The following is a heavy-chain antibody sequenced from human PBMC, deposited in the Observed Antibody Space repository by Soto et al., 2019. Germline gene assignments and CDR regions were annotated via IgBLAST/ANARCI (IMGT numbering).Heavy chain of an antibody. CDR1: GFTFSSYA. V-gene: IGHV3-30-3*01. Sequence: GESLKISCAASGFTFSSYAMHCVRQAPGKGLEGVAVIAYDGSNKYYADCVNGRFTISRDNSKNTLYLQMNSLRADDTAVYYCARANGDSTRRYSYGLDVWRQGTTVTVS. D-gene: IGHD7-27*01. CDR2: IAYDGSNK. J-gene: IGHJ6*02. CDR3: ARANGDSTRRYSYGLDV.